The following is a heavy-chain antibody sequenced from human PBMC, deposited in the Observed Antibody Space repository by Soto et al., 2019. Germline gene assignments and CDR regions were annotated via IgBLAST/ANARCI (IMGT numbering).Heavy chain of an antibody. CDR3: AREGHITRVRGVMSFSWVY. CDR1: GYTFTSYA. V-gene: IGHV1-3*01. CDR2: INAGNVNT. D-gene: IGHD3-10*01. J-gene: IGHJ4*02. Sequence: QVQLVQSGAEVKKPGASVKVSCKASGYTFTSYAMHWVRQAPGQRLEVMGWINAGNVNTKYSQKFQGRVNITRDTSASTAYMELSSLRSEDTAVYYCAREGHITRVRGVMSFSWVYWGQGTLVTVYS.